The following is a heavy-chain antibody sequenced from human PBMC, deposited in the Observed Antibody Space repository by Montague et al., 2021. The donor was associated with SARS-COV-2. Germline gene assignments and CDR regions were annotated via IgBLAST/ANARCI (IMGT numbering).Heavy chain of an antibody. D-gene: IGHD1/OR15-1a*01. CDR3: ARWGLNNAFDI. CDR2: IYFTGKT. Sequence: SETLSLTCSVSGDSISRSHYFWAWIRQPPGMGLEWIGSIYFTGKTYYYPSLKSRVTISIDTSKNHFSLRPSSVTAADSAVFYCARWGLNNAFDIWGLGTMITISS. CDR1: GDSISRSHYF. J-gene: IGHJ3*02. V-gene: IGHV4-39*02.